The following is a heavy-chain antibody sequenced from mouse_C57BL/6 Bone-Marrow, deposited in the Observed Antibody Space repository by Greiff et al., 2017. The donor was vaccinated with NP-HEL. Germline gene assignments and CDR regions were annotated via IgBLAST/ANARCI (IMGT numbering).Heavy chain of an antibody. Sequence: EVQVVESGPVLVKPGASVKMSCKASGYTFTDYYMNWVKQSHGKSLEWIGVINPYNGGTSYNQKFKGKATLTVDKSSSTAYMELNSLTSEDSAVYYCARQGGNWAYYFDYWGQGTTLTVSS. CDR1: GYTFTDYY. J-gene: IGHJ2*01. CDR3: ARQGGNWAYYFDY. D-gene: IGHD4-1*01. V-gene: IGHV1-19*01. CDR2: INPYNGGT.